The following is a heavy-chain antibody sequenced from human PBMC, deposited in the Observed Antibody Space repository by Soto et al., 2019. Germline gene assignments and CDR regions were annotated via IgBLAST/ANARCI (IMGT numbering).Heavy chain of an antibody. V-gene: IGHV4-34*01. Sequence: SETLSLTCAVYGGSFSGYYWSWIRQPPGKGLEWIGEINHSGSTNYNPSLKSRVTISVDTSKNQFSLKLSSVTAADTAVYYCARLVDIVATSSFDYGPHIYYWSQGTLDIVSS. CDR3: ARLVDIVATSSFDYGPHIYY. D-gene: IGHD5-12*01. CDR1: GGSFSGYY. J-gene: IGHJ4*02. CDR2: INHSGST.